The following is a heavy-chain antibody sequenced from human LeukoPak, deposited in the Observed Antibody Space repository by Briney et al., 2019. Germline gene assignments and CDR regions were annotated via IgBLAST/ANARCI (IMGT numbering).Heavy chain of an antibody. V-gene: IGHV4-39*01. J-gene: IGHJ4*02. D-gene: IGHD4-17*01. CDR1: GGSISSSFYY. Sequence: PSETLSLTCTVSGGSISSSFYYWGWIRQPPGKGLEWIGSIHYSGRSYYNPSLKRRVTISVDTSKNQFSLKLTSVTAADTAVFYCARHGEYGDPFDYWGQGTLVTVSS. CDR2: IHYSGRS. CDR3: ARHGEYGDPFDY.